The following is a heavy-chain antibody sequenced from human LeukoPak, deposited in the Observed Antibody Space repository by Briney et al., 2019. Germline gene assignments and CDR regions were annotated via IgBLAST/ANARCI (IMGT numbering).Heavy chain of an antibody. D-gene: IGHD4-17*01. CDR1: GFTVSSSS. CDR2: IYSDNT. Sequence: PGGSLRLSCTVSGFTVSSSSMSWVRQAPGKGLEWVSFIYSDNTHYSDSVKGRFTISRDNSKNTLYLQMNSLRPEDTAVYYCAARRLTVTTEIDYWGQGTLVTVSS. J-gene: IGHJ4*02. CDR3: AARRLTVTTEIDY. V-gene: IGHV3-66*03.